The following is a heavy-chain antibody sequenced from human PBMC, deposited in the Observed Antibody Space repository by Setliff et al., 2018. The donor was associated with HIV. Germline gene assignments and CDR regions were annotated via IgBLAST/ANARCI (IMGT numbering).Heavy chain of an antibody. CDR1: GGSISSGSYY. CDR2: IYTSGST. V-gene: IGHV4-61*09. D-gene: IGHD6-19*01. CDR3: ARSRESSGYYRDYYYYLDV. Sequence: PLSLTCTVSGGSISSGSYYWSWIRQPAGKGLEWIGHIYTSGSTNYNPSLKSRVTISVHTSKNQFSLKLSSVTAADTAVYYCARSRESSGYYRDYYYYLDVWGKGTTVTVSS. J-gene: IGHJ6*03.